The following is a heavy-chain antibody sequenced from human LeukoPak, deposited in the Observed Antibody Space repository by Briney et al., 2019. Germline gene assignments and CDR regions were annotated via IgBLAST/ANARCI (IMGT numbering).Heavy chain of an antibody. CDR1: GFTFSSYG. V-gene: IGHV3-30*18. CDR2: ISYDGSNK. J-gene: IGHJ4*02. Sequence: GGSLRLSCAASGFTFSSYGMHWVRQAPGKGLEGVAGISYDGSNKYYADSVKGRFTISRDNSKNTLYLQMNSLRAEDTAVYYCAKGPLIAPLDYWGQGTLVTVSS. CDR3: AKGPLIAPLDY. D-gene: IGHD2-15*01.